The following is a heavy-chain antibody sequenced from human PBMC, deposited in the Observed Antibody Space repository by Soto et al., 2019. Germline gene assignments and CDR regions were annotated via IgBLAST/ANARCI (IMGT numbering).Heavy chain of an antibody. J-gene: IGHJ6*03. CDR1: GFPFNNYA. V-gene: IGHV3-30*03. D-gene: IGHD3-3*01. CDR3: ARDGLVRFLEWLSPSYYYYMDV. Sequence: PGGSLRLSCAASGFPFNNYAMGCVRQAPGKGLEWVAVISYDGSNKYYADSVKGRFTISRDNSKNTLYLQMNSLRAEDTAVYYCARDGLVRFLEWLSPSYYYYMDVWGKGTKVTVSS. CDR2: ISYDGSNK.